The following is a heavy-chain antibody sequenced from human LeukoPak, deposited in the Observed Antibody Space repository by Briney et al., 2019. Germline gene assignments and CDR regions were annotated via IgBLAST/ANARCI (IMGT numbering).Heavy chain of an antibody. Sequence: SETLSLTCTVSGGSISSYYWSWIRQPPGKGLEWIGYIYYSGSTNYNPSLKSRVTISVDTSKNQFSLKLSSVTAADTAVYYCARDTEYYYDSSGLNPWGQGTLVTVSS. V-gene: IGHV4-59*12. CDR2: IYYSGST. CDR1: GGSISSYY. J-gene: IGHJ5*02. D-gene: IGHD3-22*01. CDR3: ARDTEYYYDSSGLNP.